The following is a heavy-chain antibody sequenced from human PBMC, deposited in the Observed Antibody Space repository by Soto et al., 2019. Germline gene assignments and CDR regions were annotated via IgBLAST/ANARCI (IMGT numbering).Heavy chain of an antibody. CDR1: GGTFGSYA. V-gene: IGHV1-69*01. J-gene: IGHJ6*02. Sequence: QVQLVQSGAEVKKPRSSVKVSCKASGGTFGSYAISWVRQAPGQGLEWMGGIIPIPGTANYAQKFQGRVTIAADESTSTADMELSSLRSEDTAVYYCARSQGSSTSLEIYYYYYYGMEVWGQGTTVTVSS. CDR2: IIPIPGTA. D-gene: IGHD2-2*01. CDR3: ARSQGSSTSLEIYYYYYYGMEV.